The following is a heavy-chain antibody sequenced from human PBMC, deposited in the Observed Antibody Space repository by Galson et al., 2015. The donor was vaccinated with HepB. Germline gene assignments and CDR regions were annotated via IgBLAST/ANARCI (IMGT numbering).Heavy chain of an antibody. CDR2: IKQDGSEK. Sequence: SLRLSCAASGFTFSSYWMSWVRKAPGKGLEWVANIKQDGSEKYYVDSVKGRFTISRDNAKNSLYLQMNSLRAEDTAVYYCARDNCSSTSCYIDYWGQGTLVTVSS. J-gene: IGHJ4*02. V-gene: IGHV3-7*03. CDR1: GFTFSSYW. D-gene: IGHD2-2*02. CDR3: ARDNCSSTSCYIDY.